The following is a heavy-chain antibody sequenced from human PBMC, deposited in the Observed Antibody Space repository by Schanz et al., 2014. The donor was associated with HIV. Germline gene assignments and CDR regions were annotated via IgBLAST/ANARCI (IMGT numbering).Heavy chain of an antibody. CDR3: VRLMSSDYDFYHYGMDV. CDR1: GITFSGFTFSNYG. J-gene: IGHJ6*02. D-gene: IGHD4-17*01. Sequence: QVQLVESGGGVVQPGGSLRLSCAVSGITFSGFTFSNYGMHWVRPTPGKGLEWVAAISFDGSHKYSADSVKGRFTISRDDSSDTLYLQMNSLRAEDTAVYYCVRLMSSDYDFYHYGMDVWGQGTTVIVSS. CDR2: ISFDGSHK. V-gene: IGHV3-30*03.